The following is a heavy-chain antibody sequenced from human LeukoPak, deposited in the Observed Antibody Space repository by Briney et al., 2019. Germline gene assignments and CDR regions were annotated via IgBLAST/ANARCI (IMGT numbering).Heavy chain of an antibody. Sequence: SETLSLTRTVRGGSIYNYHCSWIRQPPGKGLEWLGHIYYSGTTNYNPSLKSRVTISVDTSKNQFSLKLSSVTATDTAPYYCARRSLYQTSGCNWYYFDYWGQGTLVTVSS. J-gene: IGHJ4*02. CDR3: ARRSLYQTSGCNWYYFDY. CDR1: GGSIYNYH. CDR2: IYYSGTT. D-gene: IGHD2-21*02. V-gene: IGHV4-59*08.